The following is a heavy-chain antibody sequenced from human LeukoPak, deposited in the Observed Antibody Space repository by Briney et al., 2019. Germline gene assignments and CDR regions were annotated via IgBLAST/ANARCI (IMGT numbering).Heavy chain of an antibody. V-gene: IGHV1-18*01. J-gene: IGHJ6*02. CDR3: VIACSGGSCYSYYYYGMDV. CDR2: ISAYNGNT. D-gene: IGHD2-15*01. Sequence: ASVKVSCKASGYTFTSYGISWVRQAPGQGLEWMGWISAYNGNTNYAQKLQGRVTMTTDTSTSTAYMELRSLRSDDTAVYYCVIACSGGSCYSYYYYGMDVWGQGTTVTVSS. CDR1: GYTFTSYG.